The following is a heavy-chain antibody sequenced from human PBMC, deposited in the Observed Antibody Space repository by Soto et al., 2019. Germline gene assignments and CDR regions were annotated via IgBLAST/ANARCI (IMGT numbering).Heavy chain of an antibody. CDR3: ARFYPITIFGVVRGWFDP. D-gene: IGHD3-3*01. CDR1: GGTFSSYA. CDR2: IIPIFGTA. J-gene: IGHJ5*02. V-gene: IGHV1-69*13. Sequence: SVKVSCKASGGTFSSYAISWVRQAPGQGLEWMGGIIPIFGTANYAQKFQGRVTITADESTSTAYMELSSLRSEDTAVYYCARFYPITIFGVVRGWFDPWGQGTLVTVSS.